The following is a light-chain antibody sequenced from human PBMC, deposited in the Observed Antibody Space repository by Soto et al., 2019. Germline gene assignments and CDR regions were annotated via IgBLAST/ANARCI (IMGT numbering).Light chain of an antibody. J-gene: IGLJ1*01. V-gene: IGLV1-44*01. CDR1: SSNIGSHT. CDR3: AAWEDSLNGYV. CDR2: TNN. Sequence: QSVLTQPPSASGTPGQRVTISCSGSSSNIGSHTLNWYQQVPGTAPKLLIFTNNLRPSGVPDRFSASKSGASDSRAISGLQSEDEAEYYCAAWEDSLNGYVFGTGTKLTVL.